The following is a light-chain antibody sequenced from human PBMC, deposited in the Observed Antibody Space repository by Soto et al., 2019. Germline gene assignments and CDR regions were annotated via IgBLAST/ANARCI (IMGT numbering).Light chain of an antibody. J-gene: IGLJ1*01. V-gene: IGLV2-14*01. CDR1: SSDVGGYNY. Sequence: QSVLTQPASVSGSPGQSITISCTGTSSDVGGYNYVSWYQQHPGKAPKLMIYDVSYRPSGVSNRFSGSKSGNTASLTISGLQAEDEGDYYCSSYTGSSTLYVFGSGTKVTDL. CDR3: SSYTGSSTLYV. CDR2: DVS.